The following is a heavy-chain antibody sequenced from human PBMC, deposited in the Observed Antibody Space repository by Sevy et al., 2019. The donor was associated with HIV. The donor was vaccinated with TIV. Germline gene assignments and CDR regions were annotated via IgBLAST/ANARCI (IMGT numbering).Heavy chain of an antibody. Sequence: GGSLRLSCAASGFTFSSYWMNWVRQAPGKGLEWVANIKHDGSEKYYVDSVKGRFTISRDNTKNSLYLQMNSLRAEDTAVYDCARGLFPVGVRAINYWGQGTLVTVSS. J-gene: IGHJ4*02. CDR2: IKHDGSEK. CDR1: GFTFSSYW. V-gene: IGHV3-7*03. D-gene: IGHD1-26*01. CDR3: ARGLFPVGVRAINY.